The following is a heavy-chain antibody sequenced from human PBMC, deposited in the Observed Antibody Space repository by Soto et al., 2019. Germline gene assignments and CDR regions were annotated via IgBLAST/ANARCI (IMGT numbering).Heavy chain of an antibody. CDR1: GGSISSSNW. V-gene: IGHV4-4*02. J-gene: IGHJ5*02. CDR3: AREWAAAGKYRSDHSVDP. CDR2: IYHSGST. D-gene: IGHD6-13*01. Sequence: QVQLQESGPGLVKPSGTLSLTCAVSGGSISSSNWWSWVRQPPGKGLEWIGEIYHSGSTNYNPSLKSRVTISVDKSKNQFSLKLSSVTAADTAVYYCAREWAAAGKYRSDHSVDPWGQGTLVTVSS.